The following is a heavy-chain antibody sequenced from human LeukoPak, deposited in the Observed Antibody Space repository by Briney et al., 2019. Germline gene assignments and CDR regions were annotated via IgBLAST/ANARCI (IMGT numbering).Heavy chain of an antibody. CDR3: ARDPDIVVVPAAITPHFDY. Sequence: ASVKVSCKASGYTFTSYGISWVRQAPGQGLEWMGWISAYNGNTNYAQKLQGRVTMTTDTSTSTAYMELRSLRSDDTAVYYCARDPDIVVVPAAITPHFDYWGQGTLVTASS. J-gene: IGHJ4*02. V-gene: IGHV1-18*01. CDR1: GYTFTSYG. D-gene: IGHD2-2*02. CDR2: ISAYNGNT.